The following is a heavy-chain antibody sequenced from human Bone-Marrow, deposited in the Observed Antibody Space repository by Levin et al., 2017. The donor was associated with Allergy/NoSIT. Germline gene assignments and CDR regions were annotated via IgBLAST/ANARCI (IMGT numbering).Heavy chain of an antibody. CDR1: GYTFTSYG. CDR3: ARGPGLDRRRDRQPVDP. V-gene: IGHV1-18*01. CDR2: ISAYNGNT. D-gene: IGHD2-2*03. Sequence: GESLKISCKASGYTFTSYGISWVRQAPGQGLEWMGWISAYNGNTNYAQKLQGRVTMTTDTSTSTAYMELRSLRSDDTAVYYCARGPGLDRRRDRQPVDPWGQGTLVTVSS. J-gene: IGHJ5*02.